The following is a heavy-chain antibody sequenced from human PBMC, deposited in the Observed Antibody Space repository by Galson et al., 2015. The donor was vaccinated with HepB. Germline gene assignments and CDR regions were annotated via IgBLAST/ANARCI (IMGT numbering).Heavy chain of an antibody. CDR1: GGTFSSYT. D-gene: IGHD1-26*01. CDR2: IIPILGIA. CDR3: ARTRAQWEPHSGSAFDI. V-gene: IGHV1-69*02. Sequence: SVKVSCKASGGTFSSYTISWVRQAPGQGLEWMGRIIPILGIANYAQKFQGRVTITADKSTSTAYMELSSLRSEDTAVYYCARTRAQWEPHSGSAFDIWGQGTMVTVSS. J-gene: IGHJ3*02.